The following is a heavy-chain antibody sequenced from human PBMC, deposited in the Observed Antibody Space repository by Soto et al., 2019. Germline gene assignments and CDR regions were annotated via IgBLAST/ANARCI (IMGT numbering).Heavy chain of an antibody. D-gene: IGHD3-22*01. Sequence: QVQLVESGGGVVQPGRSLRLSCAASGFTFSSYGMHWVRQAPGKGLEWVAVISYDGSNKYYADSVKGRFTISRDNSKNTLYLQMSSLRAEDTAVYYCAKDGPCCDSSLSWGQGTLVTVSS. V-gene: IGHV3-30*18. CDR2: ISYDGSNK. CDR1: GFTFSSYG. CDR3: AKDGPCCDSSLS. J-gene: IGHJ5*02.